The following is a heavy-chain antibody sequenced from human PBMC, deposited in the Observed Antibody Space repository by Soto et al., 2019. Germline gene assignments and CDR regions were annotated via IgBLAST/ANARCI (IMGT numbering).Heavy chain of an antibody. V-gene: IGHV3-23*01. Sequence: GGSLRLSCAASGFTFSSYAMSWVRQAPGKGLEWVSAISGSGGSTYYADSVKGRFTISRDNSKNTLYLQMNSLRAEDTAVYYCAKDDYYGSGSSNFDYWGQGTLVTVSS. CDR2: ISGSGGST. J-gene: IGHJ4*02. CDR1: GFTFSSYA. CDR3: AKDDYYGSGSSNFDY. D-gene: IGHD3-10*01.